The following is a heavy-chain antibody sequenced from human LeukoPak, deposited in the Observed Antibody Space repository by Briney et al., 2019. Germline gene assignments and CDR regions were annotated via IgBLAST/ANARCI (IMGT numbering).Heavy chain of an antibody. J-gene: IGHJ4*02. V-gene: IGHV1-69*04. Sequence: SVKVSCKAFGATLNIGHAFIWARQAPGQGLQWMGRIIPFLGEVNYAQNFQGRVSFTADKSTATMYMEMKSLRLDDTAMYYCARLSETSTIGGFDDWGQGTLVTASS. D-gene: IGHD5-24*01. CDR1: GATLNIGHA. CDR2: IIPFLGEV. CDR3: ARLSETSTIGGFDD.